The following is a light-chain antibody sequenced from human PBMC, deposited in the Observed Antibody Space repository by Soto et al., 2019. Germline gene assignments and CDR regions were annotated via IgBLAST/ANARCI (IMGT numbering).Light chain of an antibody. Sequence: DIQMTQSPSSLSASVGDRVTITCRSSQRFSDYLNWYQQRPGEAPKLLIHTVSTLQSGVPSRFSGSGSGTEFTLTISSLQPEDVAIYYCQQFYSSPTSFGGGTKV. CDR2: TVS. V-gene: IGKV1-39*01. CDR1: QRFSDY. J-gene: IGKJ4*01. CDR3: QQFYSSPTS.